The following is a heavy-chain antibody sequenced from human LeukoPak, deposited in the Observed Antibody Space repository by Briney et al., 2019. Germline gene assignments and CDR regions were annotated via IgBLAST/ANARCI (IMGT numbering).Heavy chain of an antibody. CDR2: IYPGDSDT. Sequence: GESLKISCKGSGYSFTSYWIGWVLQMPGKGLEWMGIIYPGDSDTRYSPSFQGQVTISADKSISTAYLQWSSLKASDTAMYYCARHGKIAARTSDFDYWGQGTLVTVSS. CDR1: GYSFTSYW. CDR3: ARHGKIAARTSDFDY. J-gene: IGHJ4*02. D-gene: IGHD6-6*01. V-gene: IGHV5-51*01.